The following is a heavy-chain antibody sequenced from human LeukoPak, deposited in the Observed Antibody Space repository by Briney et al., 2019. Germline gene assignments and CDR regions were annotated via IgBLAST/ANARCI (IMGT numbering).Heavy chain of an antibody. Sequence: PSETLSLTCTVSGGSISSYYWSWIRQPPGKGLEWIGYIYYSGSTNYNPSLKSRVTISVDTSKNQFSLKLSSVTAADTAVHYCASYGDYFDYWGQGTLVTVSS. CDR2: IYYSGST. V-gene: IGHV4-59*08. J-gene: IGHJ4*02. CDR1: GGSISSYY. D-gene: IGHD4-17*01. CDR3: ASYGDYFDY.